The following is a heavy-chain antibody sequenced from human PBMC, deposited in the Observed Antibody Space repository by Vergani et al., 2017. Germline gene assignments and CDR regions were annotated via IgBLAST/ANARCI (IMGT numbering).Heavy chain of an antibody. J-gene: IGHJ4*02. V-gene: IGHV4-39*01. CDR1: GASIRSSNYY. Sequence: QLQLQESGPGLVKPSATLSLTCSVSGASIRSSNYYWGWIRQPPGKGLEWIASIYYSGSTYYNPSLKSRVTISVDTSKNQFSLKLSSVTAADTAVYYCARRVADYYDSSGYYYRNRKLLHFDYWGQGTLVTVSS. CDR2: IYYSGST. CDR3: ARRVADYYDSSGYYYRNRKLLHFDY. D-gene: IGHD3-22*01.